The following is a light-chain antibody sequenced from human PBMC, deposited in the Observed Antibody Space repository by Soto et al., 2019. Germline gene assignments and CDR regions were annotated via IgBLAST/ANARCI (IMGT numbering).Light chain of an antibody. V-gene: IGKV4-1*01. CDR1: QSVLYSSNNKNY. CDR3: QQYYTTPFT. J-gene: IGKJ3*01. CDR2: WAS. Sequence: DIVMTQSPDSLAVSLGERATINCKSSQSVLYSSNNKNYLAWYQQKPGQPPKLLIYWASTRQSGVPDRFGGSGSWTDFTLTISSLQAEDVAVYDCQQYYTTPFTFGPGTKVDIK.